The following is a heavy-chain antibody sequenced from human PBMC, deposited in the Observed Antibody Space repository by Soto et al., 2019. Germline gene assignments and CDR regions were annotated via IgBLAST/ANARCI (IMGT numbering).Heavy chain of an antibody. Sequence: GASVKVSCKASGYTFTSYDINWVRQATGQGLEWMGWMNPNSGNTGYAQKFQGRVTMTRNTSISTAYMELSSLRSEDTAVYYCASGLLRFLQCRDDFDVWAQGTMVTVSS. CDR1: GYTFTSYD. V-gene: IGHV1-8*01. CDR3: ASGLLRFLQCRDDFDV. D-gene: IGHD3-3*01. J-gene: IGHJ3*01. CDR2: MNPNSGNT.